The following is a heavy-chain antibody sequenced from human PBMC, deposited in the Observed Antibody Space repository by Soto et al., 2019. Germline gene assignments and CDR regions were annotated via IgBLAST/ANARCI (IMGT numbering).Heavy chain of an antibody. J-gene: IGHJ5*02. CDR2: INAGNGNT. CDR1: GYTFTSYA. CDR3: ARDPWNYVSGWFDP. V-gene: IGHV1-3*05. D-gene: IGHD1-7*01. Sequence: QVQLVQSGAEEKKPGASVKVSCKASGYTFTSYAMHWVRQAPGQRLEWMGWINAGNGNTKYSQKFQGRVTITRDTSASTGYMELSSLRSEDTAVYYCARDPWNYVSGWFDPWGQGTLVTVAS.